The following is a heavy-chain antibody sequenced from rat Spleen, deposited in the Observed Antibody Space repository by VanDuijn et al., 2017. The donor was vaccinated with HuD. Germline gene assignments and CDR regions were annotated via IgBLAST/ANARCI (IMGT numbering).Heavy chain of an antibody. CDR3: ATKAD. J-gene: IGHJ2*01. CDR2: LSYDGHTT. CDR1: GLSFSNYD. Sequence: EVQLVESGGGLVQPGRSLKLSCTASGLSFSNYDMAWVRQAPTKGLEWVATLSYDGHTTYYRDSVKGRFTISRDNAKSTLYLQMDSLRSEDTATYYCATKADWGQGVMVTVSS. V-gene: IGHV5-29*01.